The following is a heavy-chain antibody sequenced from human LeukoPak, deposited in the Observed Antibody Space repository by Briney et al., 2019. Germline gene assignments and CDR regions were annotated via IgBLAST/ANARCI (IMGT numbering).Heavy chain of an antibody. J-gene: IGHJ4*02. V-gene: IGHV3-64*01. CDR3: ARDAGYVRFDF. CDR2: ISGNGGSG. Sequence: SGGSLTLSCAASGFTFSTYTMHWVRQAPGKGLEYVSSISGNGGSGEYANSVKGRFTISRDNSRNTLYLQMGSLRAEDMAVYYCARDAGYVRFDFWGQGTLATVSS. CDR1: GFTFSTYT. D-gene: IGHD5-18*01.